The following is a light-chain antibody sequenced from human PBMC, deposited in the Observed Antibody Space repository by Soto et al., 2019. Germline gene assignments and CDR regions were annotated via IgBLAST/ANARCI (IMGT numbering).Light chain of an antibody. V-gene: IGKV3-15*01. J-gene: IGKJ1*01. CDR1: ETVSSN. CDR2: GAS. CDR3: QQYNNWPPWT. Sequence: EIVMTQSPATLSVSPGERATLSCRASETVSSNLAWYQQKLGQAPRLLIYGASTRATGIPARFSGSGSGTEFTLTISSLQSEDFATYYCQQYNNWPPWTFGQGTKVDIK.